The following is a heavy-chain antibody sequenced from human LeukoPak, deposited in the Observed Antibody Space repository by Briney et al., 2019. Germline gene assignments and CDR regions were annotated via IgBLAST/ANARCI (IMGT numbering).Heavy chain of an antibody. D-gene: IGHD6-13*01. CDR1: GFIFSNYW. CDR3: ANAYSPDY. J-gene: IGHJ4*02. CDR2: IKHDGSEK. Sequence: GGSLRLSCAASGFIFSNYWMSWVSQALGKGLEWVANIKHDGSEKYYVDSVKGRFTISRDNAKNSLYLQMNSLRAEDTAVYYCANAYSPDYWGQGTLVTVSS. V-gene: IGHV3-7*01.